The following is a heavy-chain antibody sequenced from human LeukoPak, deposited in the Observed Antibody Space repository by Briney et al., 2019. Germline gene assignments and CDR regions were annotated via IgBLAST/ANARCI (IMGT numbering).Heavy chain of an antibody. V-gene: IGHV3-30*02. D-gene: IGHD3-22*01. J-gene: IGHJ4*02. CDR3: AKDDYYDTSGYRD. Sequence: PGGSLRLSCAASGFTFSSHGMHWVRQAPGKRLEWVAFIRYDGSNKYYADSVKGRFTISRDNSKNTLYLQMNSLRAEDTAVYYCAKDDYYDTSGYRDWGQGTLVTVSS. CDR2: IRYDGSNK. CDR1: GFTFSSHG.